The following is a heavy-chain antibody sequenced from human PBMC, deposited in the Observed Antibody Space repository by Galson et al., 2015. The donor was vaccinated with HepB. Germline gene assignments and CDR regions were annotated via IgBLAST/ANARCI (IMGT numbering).Heavy chain of an antibody. CDR2: ISSSGNGGGT. CDR3: AKVYYGDYGYGKFNGLFDY. V-gene: IGHV3-23*01. CDR1: GFTFSSYA. D-gene: IGHD4-17*01. J-gene: IGHJ4*02. Sequence: SLRLSCAAFGFTFSSYAMSWVRQAPGKGLEWVSGISSSGNGGGTYYADSVKGRFTISRDNAKNTLYLQMNSLRAEDTAVYYCAKVYYGDYGYGKFNGLFDYWGQGTLVTVSS.